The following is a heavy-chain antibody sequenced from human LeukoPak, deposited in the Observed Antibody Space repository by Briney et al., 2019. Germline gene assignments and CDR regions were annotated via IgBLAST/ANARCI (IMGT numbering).Heavy chain of an antibody. Sequence: GGSLRLSCAASGFTFSDYWMSWVRQAPGKGLEWVANIKQDGSVKQYVDSVKGRFTISRDNAKNSVYLQMNSLRAEDTAIYYCSSGDEFDYWGQGTLVTVSS. J-gene: IGHJ4*02. CDR1: GFTFSDYW. CDR3: SSGDEFDY. D-gene: IGHD7-27*01. V-gene: IGHV3-7*01. CDR2: IKQDGSVK.